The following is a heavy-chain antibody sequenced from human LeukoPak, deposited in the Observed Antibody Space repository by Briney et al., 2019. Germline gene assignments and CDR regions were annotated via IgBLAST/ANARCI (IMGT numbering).Heavy chain of an antibody. J-gene: IGHJ4*02. CDR1: GFTFSSYA. V-gene: IGHV3-23*01. CDR2: ISGSGGST. Sequence: GGSLRLSCAASGFTFSSYAMSWVRQAPGKGLEWVSAISGSGGSTYYADPVKGRFTISRDNSKNTLYLQMNSLRAEDTAVYYCAKGAQRNYYDSSGSPFDYWGQGTLVTVSS. D-gene: IGHD3-22*01. CDR3: AKGAQRNYYDSSGSPFDY.